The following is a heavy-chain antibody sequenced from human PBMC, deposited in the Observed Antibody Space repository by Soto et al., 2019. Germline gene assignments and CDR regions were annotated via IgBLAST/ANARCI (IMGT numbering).Heavy chain of an antibody. V-gene: IGHV3-23*01. CDR3: ARESLAVAGRGYLDY. CDR2: ISGSGGST. J-gene: IGHJ4*02. CDR1: GFTFSSYA. D-gene: IGHD6-19*01. Sequence: GGFLRLSCAASGFTFSSYAMSWVRQAPGKGLEWVSAISGSGGSTYYADSVKGRFTISRDNSKNTLYLQMNSLRAEDTAVYYCARESLAVAGRGYLDYWGQGTLVTVSS.